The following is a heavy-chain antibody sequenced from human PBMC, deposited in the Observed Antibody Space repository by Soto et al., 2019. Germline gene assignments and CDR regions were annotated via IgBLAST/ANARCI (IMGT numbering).Heavy chain of an antibody. V-gene: IGHV4-39*01. CDR2: IYYSGSA. Sequence: SSETLSLTCTVSGDSVSSGNYYWSWIRQPPGKGLEWIGSIYYSGSANYNPSLKSRVTISVDTSKNQFSLKLSSVTAADTAVYYCARLKGGPGYFDYWGQGTLVTVSS. CDR1: GDSVSSGNYY. CDR3: ARLKGGPGYFDY. J-gene: IGHJ4*02. D-gene: IGHD1-26*01.